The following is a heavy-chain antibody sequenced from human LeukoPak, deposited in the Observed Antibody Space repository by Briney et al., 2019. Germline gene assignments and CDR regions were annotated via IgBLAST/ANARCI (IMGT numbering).Heavy chain of an antibody. D-gene: IGHD3-22*01. Sequence: GGSLRLSCAASGFTFARYSMNWVRQAPGKGLEWVSSISSSSSNIYYADSVTGRFTISRDNAKNSLYLQMNSLRAEDTAVYYCVRAVEYYYDSSGYAVDYWGQGTLVIVSS. CDR3: VRAVEYYYDSSGYAVDY. J-gene: IGHJ4*02. CDR1: GFTFARYS. V-gene: IGHV3-21*01. CDR2: ISSSSSNI.